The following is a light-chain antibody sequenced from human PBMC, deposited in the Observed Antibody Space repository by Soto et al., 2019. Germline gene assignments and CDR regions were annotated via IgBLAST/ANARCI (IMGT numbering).Light chain of an antibody. CDR2: GNS. V-gene: IGLV1-40*01. CDR1: SSNIGAGYD. J-gene: IGLJ1*01. Sequence: QAVVTQPPSVSGAPGQRVTISCTGSSSNIGAGYDVRWYQQLPGTAPKLLIYGNSNRPSGVPDRFSGSKSGTSASLAITGLQAEDEADYYCQSYDSSLSGSRVFGTGTKLTVL. CDR3: QSYDSSLSGSRV.